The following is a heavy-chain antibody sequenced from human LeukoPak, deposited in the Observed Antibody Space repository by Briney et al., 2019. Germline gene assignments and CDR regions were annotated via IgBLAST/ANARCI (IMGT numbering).Heavy chain of an antibody. D-gene: IGHD1-1*01. CDR2: ISGSGSST. Sequence: GGSLRLSCAASGFTFSSYAMSWVRQAPGKGLEWVSGISGSGSSTYYADSVRGRFTISRDNSKNTLYLQMNSLRAEDTAVYYCARDGLRYNWNDFDYWGQGTLVTVSS. J-gene: IGHJ4*02. CDR1: GFTFSSYA. V-gene: IGHV3-23*01. CDR3: ARDGLRYNWNDFDY.